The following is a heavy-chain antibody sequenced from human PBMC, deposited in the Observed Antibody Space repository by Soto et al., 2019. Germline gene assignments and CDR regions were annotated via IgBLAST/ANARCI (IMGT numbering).Heavy chain of an antibody. CDR1: GINYNTYA. Sequence: QVQLVQSGAEMKKPGASVKLSCKTSGINYNTYAIHWVRQAPGQGLEWMGWINAGNGDTRYSQNFQGRVTRTRDTSASTVYMDLDSLKSEDTGVYSCARAISGYVTWGQGTLVTVSS. J-gene: IGHJ4*02. CDR2: INAGNGDT. CDR3: ARAISGYVT. V-gene: IGHV1-3*01. D-gene: IGHD5-12*01.